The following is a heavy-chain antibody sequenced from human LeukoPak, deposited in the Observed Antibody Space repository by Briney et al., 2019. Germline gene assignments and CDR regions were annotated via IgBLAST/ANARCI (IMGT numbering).Heavy chain of an antibody. D-gene: IGHD2-15*01. Sequence: ASVKVSCKASGDTFSSSGISWVRQAPGQGLEWMGRIIPMPGATNYAQKFQDRVTITADISTSTAYMELSSLRSEDTAVYYCAREGLCSGGSCYSDGPYFDYWGQGTLVTVSS. V-gene: IGHV1-69*04. CDR1: GDTFSSSG. CDR2: IIPMPGAT. CDR3: AREGLCSGGSCYSDGPYFDY. J-gene: IGHJ4*02.